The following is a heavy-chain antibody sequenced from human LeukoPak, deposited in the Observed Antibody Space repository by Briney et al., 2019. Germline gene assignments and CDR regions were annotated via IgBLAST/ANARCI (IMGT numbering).Heavy chain of an antibody. D-gene: IGHD5-18*01. J-gene: IGHJ5*02. V-gene: IGHV4-34*01. CDR3: ARGEEGGYTYGYWFDP. Sequence: SETLSLTCAVYGESFGAYSWSWIRQPPGKGLEWIGDINHSGSTNYNPSLKSRVTISLDTSKNQFSLKLSSVAAADTAVYYCARGEEGGYTYGYWFDPWGQGTLVTVSS. CDR2: INHSGST. CDR1: GESFGAYS.